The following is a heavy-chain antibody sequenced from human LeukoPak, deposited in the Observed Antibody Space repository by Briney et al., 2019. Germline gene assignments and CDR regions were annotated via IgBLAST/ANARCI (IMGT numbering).Heavy chain of an antibody. J-gene: IGHJ5*02. Sequence: ASVKVSCQFSGYTLTELSMHWVRPAPGKGVEWMGGFDPEDGETIYAQKFQSRVTMTEDKSTDTDYMELSSLRSEDTAVYYCATVLPVLRFLEWSPGRFDPWGQGTLVTVSS. CDR1: GYTLTELS. V-gene: IGHV1-24*01. CDR3: ATVLPVLRFLEWSPGRFDP. D-gene: IGHD3-3*01. CDR2: FDPEDGET.